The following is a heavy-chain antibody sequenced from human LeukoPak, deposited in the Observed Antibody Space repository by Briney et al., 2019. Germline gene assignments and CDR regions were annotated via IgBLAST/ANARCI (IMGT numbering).Heavy chain of an antibody. J-gene: IGHJ4*02. CDR3: AKPFSSGYYSNYFDY. CDR2: ISGSGGST. CDR1: GFTFNTYS. V-gene: IGHV3-23*01. Sequence: GGSLRLSCAASGFTFNTYSMNWVRQAPGKGLEWVSAISGSGGSTYYADSVKGRFTISRDNSKNTLYLQMNSLRAEDTAVYYCAKPFSSGYYSNYFDYWGQGTLVTVSS. D-gene: IGHD3-22*01.